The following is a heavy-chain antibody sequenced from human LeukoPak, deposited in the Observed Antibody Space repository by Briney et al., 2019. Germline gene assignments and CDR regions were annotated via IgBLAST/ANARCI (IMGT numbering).Heavy chain of an antibody. V-gene: IGHV1-69*04. J-gene: IGHJ5*02. CDR3: ARGGSGSYYWFDP. Sequence: GASVKVSCKASGGTFSSYAISWVRQAPGQGLEWMGRIIPILGIANYTQKFQGRVTITADKSTSTAYMELSSLRSEDTAVYYCARGGSGSYYWFDPWGQGTLVTVSS. CDR2: IIPILGIA. D-gene: IGHD3-10*01. CDR1: GGTFSSYA.